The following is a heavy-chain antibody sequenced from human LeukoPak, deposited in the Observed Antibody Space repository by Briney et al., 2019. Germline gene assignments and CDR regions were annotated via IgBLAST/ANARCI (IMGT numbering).Heavy chain of an antibody. Sequence: SETLSLTCTVSGGSISSYYWSWIRQPPGKGLEWIGYIYYSGSTNYNPSLKSRVTISVDTSKNQFSLKLSSVTAADTAVYYCARVVPYYDILTGYSPYYFDYWGQGTLVTVSS. D-gene: IGHD3-9*01. CDR2: IYYSGST. CDR3: ARVVPYYDILTGYSPYYFDY. V-gene: IGHV4-59*01. J-gene: IGHJ4*02. CDR1: GGSISSYY.